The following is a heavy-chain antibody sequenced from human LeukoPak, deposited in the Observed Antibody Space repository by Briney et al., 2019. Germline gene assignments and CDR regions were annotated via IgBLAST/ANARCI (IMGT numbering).Heavy chain of an antibody. Sequence: GGSLRLSCAASGFTVGSNTMSWVRQAPGKRREWVSIIYSGGSTSYADSVKGRFTISRDNSKNTLYLQINSLRTEDTAVYYCARGGSYFDISGYYFYWGQGALVTVSS. J-gene: IGHJ4*02. V-gene: IGHV3-66*01. CDR1: GFTVGSNT. CDR2: IYSGGST. D-gene: IGHD3-22*01. CDR3: ARGGSYFDISGYYFY.